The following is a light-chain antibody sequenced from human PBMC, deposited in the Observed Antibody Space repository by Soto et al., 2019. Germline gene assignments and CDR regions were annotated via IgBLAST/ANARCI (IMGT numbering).Light chain of an antibody. V-gene: IGLV4-69*01. Sequence: QPVLTQSPSASASLGASVKLTCTLSSGQSTYAIAWHQQQPEKGPRYLMKLNSDGSHSKGDGIPDRFSGSSSGAERYLTISSLQSEDEADYYCQTWGAGIPVVFGGGTKLTVL. CDR2: LNSDGSH. CDR3: QTWGAGIPVV. CDR1: SGQSTYA. J-gene: IGLJ2*01.